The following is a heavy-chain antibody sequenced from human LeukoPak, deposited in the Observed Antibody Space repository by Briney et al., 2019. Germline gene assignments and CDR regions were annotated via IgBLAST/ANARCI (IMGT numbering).Heavy chain of an antibody. CDR2: ISGSGGST. CDR3: AKSHGGSWYEFDY. J-gene: IGHJ4*02. V-gene: IGHV3-23*01. D-gene: IGHD6-13*01. CDR1: GFTFSSYA. Sequence: GGSLRLSCAASGFTFSSYAMSWVRQAPGKGLEWVSTISGSGGSTCYADSVKGRFTISRDNSKNTLYLQVNSLRAEDTAVYYCAKSHGGSWYEFDYWGQGTLVTVSS.